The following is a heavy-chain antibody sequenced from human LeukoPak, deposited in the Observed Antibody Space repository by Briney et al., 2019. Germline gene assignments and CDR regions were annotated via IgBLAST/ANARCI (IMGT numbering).Heavy chain of an antibody. CDR3: TRTLDTAMVEYYFDY. J-gene: IGHJ4*02. Sequence: GGSLRLSCAASGFTFSSYAMSWVRQAPGKGLEWVGFIRSKAYGGTTEYAASVKGRFTISRDDSKSIAYLQMNSLKTEDTAVYYCTRTLDTAMVEYYFDYWGQGTLVTVSS. CDR2: IRSKAYGGTT. CDR1: GFTFSSYA. V-gene: IGHV3-49*04. D-gene: IGHD5-18*01.